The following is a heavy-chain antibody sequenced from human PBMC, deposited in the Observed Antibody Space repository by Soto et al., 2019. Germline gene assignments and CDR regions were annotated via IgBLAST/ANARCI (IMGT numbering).Heavy chain of an antibody. Sequence: GGSLRLSCAVSGVTFRDYWMHWFRQVPGKGLLWVSRIGPDGTSTKYADSVKGRFTNSRSSPENTLYLQMNSLRAEDTGVYYCVREVIAVLGSIRWFDPWGQGTLVTVS. D-gene: IGHD6-19*01. CDR3: VREVIAVLGSIRWFDP. CDR1: GVTFRDYW. CDR2: IGPDGTST. J-gene: IGHJ5*02. V-gene: IGHV3-74*01.